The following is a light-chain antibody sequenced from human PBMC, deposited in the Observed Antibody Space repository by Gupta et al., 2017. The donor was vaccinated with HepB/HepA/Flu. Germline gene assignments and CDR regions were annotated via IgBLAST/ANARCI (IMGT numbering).Light chain of an antibody. CDR1: QGISSS. CDR2: SAF. V-gene: IGKV1-39*01. Sequence: DIQMTQSPSSLSASVGDRVTITCRASQGISSSLSWYQQKPGTAPKLLIYSAFSLQSGVPSRFSGSGSGTDFTLTITSLQPEDSATYCCQQNYRTPYTFGQGAQLEIK. J-gene: IGKJ2*01. CDR3: QQNYRTPYT.